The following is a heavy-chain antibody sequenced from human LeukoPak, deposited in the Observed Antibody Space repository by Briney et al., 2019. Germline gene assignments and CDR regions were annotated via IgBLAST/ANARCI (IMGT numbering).Heavy chain of an antibody. CDR1: GGSISSSSYY. J-gene: IGHJ2*01. CDR3: ARGITMIVVVIHDWYFDL. V-gene: IGHV4-39*01. Sequence: SETLSLTCTVSGGSISSSSYYWGWIRQPPGKGLEWIGSICYSGSTSYNPSLKSRVTISVDTSKNQFSLKLSSVTAADTAVYYCARGITMIVVVIHDWYFDLWGRGTLVTVSS. D-gene: IGHD3-22*01. CDR2: ICYSGST.